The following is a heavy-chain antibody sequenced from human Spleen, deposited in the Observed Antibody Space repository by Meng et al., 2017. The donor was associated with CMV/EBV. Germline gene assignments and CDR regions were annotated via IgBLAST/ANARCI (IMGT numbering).Heavy chain of an antibody. D-gene: IGHD3-3*01. CDR3: ARAFYDFWSGIGY. Sequence: GSLRLSCTVSDDSIGSTHYYWAWIRQPPGKGLEWIGSVYFTGSTYYNPSLKSRVAMSVDTSKRQFSLSLTSVTASDTAVYYCARAFYDFWSGIGYWGQGVLVTVSS. J-gene: IGHJ4*02. V-gene: IGHV4-39*01. CDR1: DDSIGSTHYY. CDR2: VYFTGST.